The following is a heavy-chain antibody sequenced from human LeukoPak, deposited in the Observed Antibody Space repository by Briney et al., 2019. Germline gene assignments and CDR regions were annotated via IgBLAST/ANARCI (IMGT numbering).Heavy chain of an antibody. J-gene: IGHJ4*02. CDR1: GGSVSSGSYY. V-gene: IGHV4-61*01. CDR3: ARDQGYFDY. CDR2: IYYSGST. Sequence: SETLSLTCTVSGGSVSSGSYYWSWIRQHPGKGLEWIGYIYYSGSTNYNPSLKSRVTISVDTSKNQFSLKLSSVTAADTAVYYCARDQGYFDYWGQGTLVTVSS.